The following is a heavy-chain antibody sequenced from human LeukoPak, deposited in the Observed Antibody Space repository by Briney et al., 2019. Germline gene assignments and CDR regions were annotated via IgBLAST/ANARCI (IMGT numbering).Heavy chain of an antibody. CDR2: ISSSSSYI. V-gene: IGHV3-21*01. D-gene: IGHD2-15*01. Sequence: GGSLRLSCAASGFTFTNYAMNWVRQAPGKGLEWVSSISSSSSYIYYADSVKGRFTISRDNAKNSLYLQMNSLRAEDTAVYYCAREGTDCSGGSCYSKGMDVWGQGTTVTVSS. CDR3: AREGTDCSGGSCYSKGMDV. J-gene: IGHJ6*02. CDR1: GFTFTNYA.